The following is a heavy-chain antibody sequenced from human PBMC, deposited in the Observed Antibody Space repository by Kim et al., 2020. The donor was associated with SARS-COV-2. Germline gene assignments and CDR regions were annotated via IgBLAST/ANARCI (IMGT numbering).Heavy chain of an antibody. D-gene: IGHD4-4*01. Sequence: YAQKSPGRATITEDTSTDTAYMELSSLRSEDTAVYYCATGTTVTEHWFDPWGQGTLVTVSS. J-gene: IGHJ5*02. V-gene: IGHV1-24*01. CDR3: ATGTTVTEHWFDP.